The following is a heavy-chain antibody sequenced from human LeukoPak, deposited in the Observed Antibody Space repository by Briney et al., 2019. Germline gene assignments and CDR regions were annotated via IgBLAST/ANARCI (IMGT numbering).Heavy chain of an antibody. Sequence: PGRSLRLSCAASGFTFSSYGMHWVRQAPGKGLEWVAVIWNDGSNKYYVDSVKGRFTISRDNSKNTLYLQMNSLRAEDTAVYDCGRGQEGVDYWGQGTLVTVSS. CDR1: GFTFSSYG. CDR3: GRGQEGVDY. J-gene: IGHJ4*02. CDR2: IWNDGSNK. V-gene: IGHV3-33*01.